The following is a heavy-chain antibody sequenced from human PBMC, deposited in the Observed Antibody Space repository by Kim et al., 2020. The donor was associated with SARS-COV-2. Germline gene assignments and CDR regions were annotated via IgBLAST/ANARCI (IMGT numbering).Heavy chain of an antibody. V-gene: IGHV3-9*01. CDR2: ISWNGGSI. CDR1: GFTFDDYA. D-gene: IGHD6-13*01. J-gene: IGHJ4*02. CDR3: AKDNRAGIAAIFGY. Sequence: GGSLRLSCAASGFTFDDYAMHWVRQAPGKGLEWVSGISWNGGSIDYADSVKGRFTISRDNAKNSLYLQMNSLRAEDTALYYCAKDNRAGIAAIFGYWGPGTLV.